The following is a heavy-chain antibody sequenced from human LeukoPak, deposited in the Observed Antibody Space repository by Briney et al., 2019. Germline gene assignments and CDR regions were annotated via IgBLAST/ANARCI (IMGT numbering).Heavy chain of an antibody. CDR2: IYTSGST. D-gene: IGHD3-22*01. CDR1: GGSLSSYY. J-gene: IGHJ3*02. CDR3: AREEMIVVVTPGGDAFDI. Sequence: SETLSLTCTVSGGSLSSYYWSWIRQPAGKGLEWIGRIYTSGSTNYNPSFRSRVTMSVDTSKNQFSLKLSSVTAADTAVYYCAREEMIVVVTPGGDAFDIWGQGTMVSVSS. V-gene: IGHV4-4*07.